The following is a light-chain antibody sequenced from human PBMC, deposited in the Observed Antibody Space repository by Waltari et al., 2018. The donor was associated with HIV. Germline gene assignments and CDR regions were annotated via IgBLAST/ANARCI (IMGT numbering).Light chain of an antibody. Sequence: DIQLTQSPSFLSAPAGDRVIITCRASLGVSGYVAWYQQKPGKAPKLLIYGTSILQGGVPSRFTGRGSGTEFTLTINSLQPEDSATYYCQQLRTFGQGTNVEIK. J-gene: IGKJ1*01. CDR3: QQLRT. V-gene: IGKV1-9*01. CDR1: LGVSGY. CDR2: GTS.